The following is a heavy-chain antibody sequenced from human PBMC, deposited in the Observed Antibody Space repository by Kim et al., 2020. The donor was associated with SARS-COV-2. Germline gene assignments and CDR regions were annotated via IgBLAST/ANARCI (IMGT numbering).Heavy chain of an antibody. J-gene: IGHJ5*02. V-gene: IGHV3-15*01. CDR3: TTNHFS. CDR2: IKSKSAGETV. CDR1: GFSFSGAW. Sequence: VGSLRLSCAASGFSFSGAWMSWVRQAPGKGLEWVARIKSKSAGETVDYTAPVKGRFIISRDDSNNALYLQMNSLTTEDTAVYYCTTNHFSWGRGTLVSVS.